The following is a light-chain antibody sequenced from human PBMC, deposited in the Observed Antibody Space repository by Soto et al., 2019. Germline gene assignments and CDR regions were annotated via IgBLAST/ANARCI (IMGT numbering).Light chain of an antibody. J-gene: IGKJ2*01. CDR1: QTITSTY. CDR2: GAS. Sequence: EIVLTQSPGTLSLSPGDRATLSCRASQTITSTYLAWYRQKPGQAPRLLIYGASNRATGIPDRLSGSGSGTDFTLTISRLEPEDFAAHYCQQYGSSPYTFGQGTKLEIK. CDR3: QQYGSSPYT. V-gene: IGKV3-20*01.